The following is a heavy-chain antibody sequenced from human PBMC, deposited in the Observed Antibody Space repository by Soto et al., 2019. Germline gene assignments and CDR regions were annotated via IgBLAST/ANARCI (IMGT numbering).Heavy chain of an antibody. CDR2: INTYNGNT. Sequence: ASVKVSCKASGYSFTRYGIAWARQAPGQGLEWMGWINTYNGNTNYAQNLQGRVTLTTDTSTSTAYMELTSLRSDDTAVYYCARGFDYGGNSGWFDPWGQGTLVTVSS. CDR3: ARGFDYGGNSGWFDP. J-gene: IGHJ5*02. V-gene: IGHV1-18*01. D-gene: IGHD4-17*01. CDR1: GYSFTRYG.